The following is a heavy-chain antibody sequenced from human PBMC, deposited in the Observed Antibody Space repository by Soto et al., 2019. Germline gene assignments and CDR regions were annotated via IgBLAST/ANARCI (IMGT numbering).Heavy chain of an antibody. D-gene: IGHD3-16*01. CDR1: GGSLSSYY. J-gene: IGHJ4*02. Sequence: PSETLSLTCTVSGGSLSSYYWSWIRQPPGKGLEWIGYIYYSGSTNYNPSLKSRVTISVDTSKNQFSLKLSSVTAADTAVYYCARSELGDSFDYRGQATLVTVSS. V-gene: IGHV4-59*01. CDR2: IYYSGST. CDR3: ARSELGDSFDY.